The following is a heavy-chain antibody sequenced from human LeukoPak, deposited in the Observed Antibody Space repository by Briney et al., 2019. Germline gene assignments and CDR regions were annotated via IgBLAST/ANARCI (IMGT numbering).Heavy chain of an antibody. CDR3: ARNTYSDYYDSSGYSPGDFDY. CDR2: ITSSGSTI. Sequence: AGGSLRLSCAASGFTLSSYEMNWVRQAPGKWLEWVSYITSSGSTIYYADSVKGRFTISRDNAKNSLYPQMNSLRAEDTAVYYCARNTYSDYYDSSGYSPGDFDYWRQGTLVTVSS. CDR1: GFTLSSYE. D-gene: IGHD3-22*01. V-gene: IGHV3-48*03. J-gene: IGHJ4*02.